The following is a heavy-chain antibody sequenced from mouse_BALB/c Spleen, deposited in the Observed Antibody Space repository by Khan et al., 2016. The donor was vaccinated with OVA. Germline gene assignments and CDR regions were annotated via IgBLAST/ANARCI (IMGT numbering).Heavy chain of an antibody. CDR1: GFSLTTYG. V-gene: IGHV2-4*02. CDR3: ARFYDYEGYFDV. Sequence: QVQLKESEPGLVQPSQSLSITCTVSGFSLTTYGVHWVRQPPGKGLEWLGVIWSYGSTDYNTAFISRLSISKDNSKSQVFFEMNSLQADDTAIYYCARFYDYEGYFDVWGAGTTVTVSS. CDR2: IWSYGST. J-gene: IGHJ1*01. D-gene: IGHD2-4*01.